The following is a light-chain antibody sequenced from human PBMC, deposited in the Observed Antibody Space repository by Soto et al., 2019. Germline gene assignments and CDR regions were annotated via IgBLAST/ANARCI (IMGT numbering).Light chain of an antibody. CDR1: SSDVGGYNY. CDR3: SSYTSSSTNV. J-gene: IGLJ1*01. V-gene: IGLV2-14*01. CDR2: DVS. Sequence: SALTQPAPVSGSHLQSIPISCPGTSSDVGGYNYVSWYQQHPGKAPKLMIYDVSNRPSGVSNRFSGSKSGNTASLTISGLQAEDEADYYCSSYTSSSTNVFGTGTKVTVL.